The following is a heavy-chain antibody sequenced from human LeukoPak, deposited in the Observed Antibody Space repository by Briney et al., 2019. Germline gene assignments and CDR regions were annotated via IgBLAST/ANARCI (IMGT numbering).Heavy chain of an antibody. V-gene: IGHV3-15*01. CDR2: IKSKIDGGAT. CDR3: TTDWIQLWLEDWFDP. CDR1: GFTFNSYA. Sequence: GGSLRLSCAASGFTFNSYAMHWVRQAPGKGLEWVGRIKSKIDGGATDYAAPVKGRFTISRDDSKNTLYLQMNSLKTEDTAVYYCTTDWIQLWLEDWFDPWGQGTLVTVSS. D-gene: IGHD5-18*01. J-gene: IGHJ5*02.